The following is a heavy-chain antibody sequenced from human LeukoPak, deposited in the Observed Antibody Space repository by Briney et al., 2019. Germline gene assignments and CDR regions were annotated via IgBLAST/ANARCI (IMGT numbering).Heavy chain of an antibody. Sequence: PGGSLRLSCAASGFTFSIYAMSWVRQAPGKGLEWVSAISDSGGYTNSADSVKGRFTISRDNSKNTLYLQMNSLRAEDTAIYYCAKDIFGVRYFDCWGQGTLVTVSS. J-gene: IGHJ4*02. CDR3: AKDIFGVRYFDC. D-gene: IGHD3-3*02. CDR1: GFTFSIYA. CDR2: ISDSGGYT. V-gene: IGHV3-23*01.